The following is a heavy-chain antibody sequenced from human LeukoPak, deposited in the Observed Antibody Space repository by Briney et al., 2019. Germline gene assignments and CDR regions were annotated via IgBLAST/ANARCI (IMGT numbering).Heavy chain of an antibody. CDR3: AKSFYDSGGYYGIIDY. CDR2: ISYVGSNK. V-gene: IGHV3-30*18. D-gene: IGHD3-22*01. J-gene: IGHJ4*02. Sequence: PGRSLRLSCAAPGFTFNSYSMYWVRQAPGRGLEGVAVISYVGSNKYYADSVKGRFTISRDNSKKTLHLQMNSLRVEDAAVYYCAKSFYDSGGYYGIIDYWGQGTLVTVSS. CDR1: GFTFNSYS.